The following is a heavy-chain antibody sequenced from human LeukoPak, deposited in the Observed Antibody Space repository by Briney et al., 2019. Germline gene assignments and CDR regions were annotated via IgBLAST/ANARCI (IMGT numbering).Heavy chain of an antibody. V-gene: IGHV3-48*01. CDR1: GFTFSSYS. CDR3: AKDLRYSSSWYENDAFDI. J-gene: IGHJ3*02. D-gene: IGHD6-13*01. CDR2: ISSSSSTI. Sequence: PGGSLRLSCAASGFTFSSYSMNWVRQAPGKGLEWVSYISSSSSTIYYADSVKGRFTISRDNAKNMLYLQMNSLRAEDTAVYYCAKDLRYSSSWYENDAFDIWGQGTMVTVSS.